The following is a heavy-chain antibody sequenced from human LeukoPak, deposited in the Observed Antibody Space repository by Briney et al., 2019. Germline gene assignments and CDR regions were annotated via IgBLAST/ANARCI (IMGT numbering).Heavy chain of an antibody. Sequence: GASVKVSCKASRYTFTSYDINWVRQATGQGLEWVGWMNPNSGNTGYAQKFQGRVTMTRNTSISTAYMELSSLRSEDTAVYYCARRGRDPQYYYYYYGMDVWGQGTTVTVS. CDR1: RYTFTSYD. CDR2: MNPNSGNT. V-gene: IGHV1-8*01. J-gene: IGHJ6*02. CDR3: ARRGRDPQYYYYYYGMDV.